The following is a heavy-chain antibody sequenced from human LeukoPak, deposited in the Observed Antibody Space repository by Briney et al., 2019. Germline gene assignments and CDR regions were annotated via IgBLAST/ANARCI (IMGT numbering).Heavy chain of an antibody. D-gene: IGHD6-19*01. CDR1: GGSISSSSYY. V-gene: IGHV4-61*05. CDR2: IYYSGST. J-gene: IGHJ5*02. Sequence: PSETLSLTCTVSGGSISSSSYYWGWIRQPPGKGLEWIGYIYYSGSTNYNPSLKSRVTISVDTSKNQFSLKLSSVTAADTAVYYCARVSSYSSGLRNWFDPWGQGTLVTVSS. CDR3: ARVSSYSSGLRNWFDP.